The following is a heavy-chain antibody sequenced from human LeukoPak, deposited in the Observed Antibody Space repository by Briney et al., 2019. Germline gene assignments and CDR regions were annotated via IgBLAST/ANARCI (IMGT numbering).Heavy chain of an antibody. J-gene: IGHJ4*02. CDR3: AKVLTAAGLDG. D-gene: IGHD6-25*01. V-gene: IGHV4/OR15-8*01. CDR2: IHDDGRT. CDR1: GASMSNSIT. Sequence: PSETLSLTCSVSGASMSNSITWGGVRQPPGKGLEGLANIHDDGRTAPNPSLRSRLTISQDRSKNQFSLKVSSVTAADTAFYYCAKVLTAAGLDGGGQGILGTVSA.